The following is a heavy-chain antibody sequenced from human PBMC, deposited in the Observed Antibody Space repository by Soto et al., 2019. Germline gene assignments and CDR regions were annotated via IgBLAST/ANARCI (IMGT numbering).Heavy chain of an antibody. CDR2: LYSSGTT. J-gene: IGHJ6*02. V-gene: IGHV3-53*01. CDR1: GFSVTNSY. D-gene: IGHD5-18*01. CDR3: AGDWSKFSYNYPYYYAMDA. Sequence: GGSLRLSCTVSGFSVTNSYINWVRQAPGKWLEWVSILYSSGTTYYADSVRGRFTVSRDDSKNTLFLHMNSLRADDTAVYYCAGDWSKFSYNYPYYYAMDAWGQGXTVTVYS.